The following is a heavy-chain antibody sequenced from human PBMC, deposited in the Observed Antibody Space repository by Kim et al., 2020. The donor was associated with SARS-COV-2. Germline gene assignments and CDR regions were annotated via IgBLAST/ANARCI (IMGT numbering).Heavy chain of an antibody. CDR3: ARDWNWGIDV. D-gene: IGHD7-27*01. Sequence: GGSLRLFCAASGFTFTTYNMNWVRQAPGKGLEWISYISVTDAIYYADSVKGRFTISRDYAKNSLDLQMNSLRDEDTAVYYCARDWNWGIDVWGQGTLVT. CDR1: GFTFTTYN. V-gene: IGHV3-48*02. J-gene: IGHJ4*02. CDR2: ISVTDAI.